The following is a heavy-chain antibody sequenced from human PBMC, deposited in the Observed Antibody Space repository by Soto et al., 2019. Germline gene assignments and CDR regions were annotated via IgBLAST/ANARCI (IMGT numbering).Heavy chain of an antibody. CDR2: ITASGGST. V-gene: IGHV3-23*01. Sequence: EVQLLESGGGLVQPGGSLRLSCAASGFTFGNYAMSWVRQAPGKGLEWVSAITASGGSTYYADSVKGRLTISRDNSKNTLYLQMNSLRAEDTAVYYCAKDRGGSGWRFDYWDQGTLVTVSS. J-gene: IGHJ4*02. CDR1: GFTFGNYA. CDR3: AKDRGGSGWRFDY. D-gene: IGHD6-19*01.